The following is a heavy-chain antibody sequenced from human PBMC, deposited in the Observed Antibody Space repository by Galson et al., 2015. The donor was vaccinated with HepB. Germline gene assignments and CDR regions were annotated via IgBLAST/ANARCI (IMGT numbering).Heavy chain of an antibody. J-gene: IGHJ3*02. CDR2: INSDGSST. Sequence: SLRLSCAASGFTFSSYWMHWVRQAPGKGLVWVSRINSDGSSTSYADSVKGRFTISRDNAKNTLYLQMNSLRAEDTAVYYCARETYYYDSSGYWSAFDIWGQGTMVTVSS. D-gene: IGHD3-22*01. V-gene: IGHV3-74*01. CDR1: GFTFSSYW. CDR3: ARETYYYDSSGYWSAFDI.